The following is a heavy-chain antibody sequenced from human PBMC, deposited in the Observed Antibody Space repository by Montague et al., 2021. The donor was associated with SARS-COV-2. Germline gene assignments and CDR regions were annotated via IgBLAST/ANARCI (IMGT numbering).Heavy chain of an antibody. CDR3: ARVRRLGRGMDV. V-gene: IGHV6-1*01. D-gene: IGHD3-16*01. Sequence: CAISGDSVSRNDMAWNWFRQSPSRGLEWLGRTFYRSEWNYHYADSLKSRITIDPDTSKNQVSLQLRSVTPEDTAVYFCARVRRLGRGMDVWGQGTTVTVSS. CDR2: TFYRSEWNY. J-gene: IGHJ6*02. CDR1: GDSVSRNDMA.